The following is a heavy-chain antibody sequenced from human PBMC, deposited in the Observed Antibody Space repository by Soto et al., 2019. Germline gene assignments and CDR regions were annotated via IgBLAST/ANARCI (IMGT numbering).Heavy chain of an antibody. CDR3: AKVKYDIMTGYPIDY. V-gene: IGHV3-30*18. Sequence: GESLCLTCAASGVTFSSYFMHWVRQSPGKGLEWVAVISYDGSNKYYADSVKGRFTISRDNSKNTLYLQMNSLRAEDTAVYYCAKVKYDIMTGYPIDYWGQGTLVTVSS. J-gene: IGHJ4*02. D-gene: IGHD3-9*01. CDR1: GVTFSSYF. CDR2: ISYDGSNK.